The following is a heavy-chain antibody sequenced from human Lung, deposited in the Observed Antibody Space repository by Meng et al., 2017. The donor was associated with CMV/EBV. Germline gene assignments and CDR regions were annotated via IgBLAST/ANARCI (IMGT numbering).Heavy chain of an antibody. CDR1: VGSIRSSNW. Sequence: QWKPQESGPGLVKPSGTLSLSFAVSVGSIRSSNWWSWVRQPPGKGLEWIGEIYHSGSTNYNPSLKSRVTISVDKSKNQFSLNLSSVTAADTAVYYCARVGQWLPIDYWGQGTLVTVSS. V-gene: IGHV4-4*02. J-gene: IGHJ4*02. D-gene: IGHD6-19*01. CDR2: IYHSGST. CDR3: ARVGQWLPIDY.